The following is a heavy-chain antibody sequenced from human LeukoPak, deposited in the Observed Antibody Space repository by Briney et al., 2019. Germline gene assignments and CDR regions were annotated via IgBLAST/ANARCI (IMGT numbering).Heavy chain of an antibody. V-gene: IGHV4-34*01. D-gene: IGHD3-10*01. J-gene: IGHJ4*02. CDR3: ATEWGARFGGLGMYYFDY. Sequence: PSETLSLTCAVYGGSFSGSNWSWIRQPPGKGLEWIGEIYNSGSTIYNPSLKSRVTISVDTSKNQFSLNLISVTAADTAVYYCATEWGARFGGLGMYYFDYWGQGTLVTVSS. CDR2: IYNSGST. CDR1: GGSFSGSN.